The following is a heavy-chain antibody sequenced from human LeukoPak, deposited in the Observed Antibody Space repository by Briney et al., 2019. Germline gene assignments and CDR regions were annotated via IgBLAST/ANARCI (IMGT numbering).Heavy chain of an antibody. J-gene: IGHJ6*02. CDR1: GFTFSSYW. CDR3: AREFEAAAADLYYYYYYGMDV. Sequence: GGSLRLSCAASGFTFSSYWMSWVRQAPGKGLEWVANIKQDGSEKYYVDSVKGRFTISRDNAKNSLYLQMNSLRAEDTAVYYCAREFEAAAADLYYYYYYGMDVWGQGTTVTVSS. V-gene: IGHV3-7*01. CDR2: IKQDGSEK. D-gene: IGHD6-13*01.